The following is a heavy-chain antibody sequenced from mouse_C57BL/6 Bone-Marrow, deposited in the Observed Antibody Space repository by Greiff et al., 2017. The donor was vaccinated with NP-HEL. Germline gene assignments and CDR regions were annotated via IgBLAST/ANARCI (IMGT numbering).Heavy chain of an antibody. CDR1: GYTFTSYW. J-gene: IGHJ2*01. Sequence: VQLQQSGAELVMPGASVKLSCKASGYTFTSYWMHWVKQRPGQGLEWIGEIDPSDSYTNYNQQFKGKSTLTVDKSSSTAYMQLSSLTSEDSAVYYRARDYDYDPYYFDYWGQGTTLTVSS. CDR3: ARDYDYDPYYFDY. CDR2: IDPSDSYT. V-gene: IGHV1-69*01. D-gene: IGHD2-4*01.